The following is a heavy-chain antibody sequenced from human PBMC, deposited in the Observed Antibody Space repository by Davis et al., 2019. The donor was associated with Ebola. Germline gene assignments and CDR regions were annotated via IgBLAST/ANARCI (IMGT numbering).Heavy chain of an antibody. CDR3: ARGGIAVAGPDY. Sequence: SETPSLTCTVSGGSISSYYWSWIRQPPGKGLEWIGYIYYSGSTNYNPSLKSRVTISVDTSKNQFSLKLSSVTAADTAVYYCARGGIAVAGPDYWGQGTLVTVSS. J-gene: IGHJ4*02. CDR2: IYYSGST. D-gene: IGHD6-19*01. V-gene: IGHV4-59*01. CDR1: GGSISSYY.